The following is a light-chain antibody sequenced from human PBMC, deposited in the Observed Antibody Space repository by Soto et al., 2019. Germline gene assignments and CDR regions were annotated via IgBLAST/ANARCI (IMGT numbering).Light chain of an antibody. CDR1: QTISSSN. CDR2: GAS. V-gene: IGKV3-20*01. CDR3: QQYGSSPRT. J-gene: IGKJ1*01. Sequence: EIVLTQSPGTLSLSPGERLTLSCGASQTISSSNLAWYQQKPGQAPRLLIYGASSRATGIPDRFSGSGSGTDFTLIISRLEPEDFAVYYCQQYGSSPRTFGQGTKVDIK.